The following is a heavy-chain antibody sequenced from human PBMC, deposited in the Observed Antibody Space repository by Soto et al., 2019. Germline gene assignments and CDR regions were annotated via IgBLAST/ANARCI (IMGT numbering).Heavy chain of an antibody. J-gene: IGHJ5*02. CDR1: GFTFSSYA. CDR2: ISGSGGST. D-gene: IGHD5-18*01. CDR3: ANTPQNSYGSVNWFDP. Sequence: EVQLLESGGGLVQPGGSLRLSCAASGFTFSSYAMSWVRQAPGKGLEWVSAISGSGGSTYYADSVKGRFTISRDNSKNTRYVHRNSLRAEDTAVYYCANTPQNSYGSVNWFDPWCQGTLVTVSS. V-gene: IGHV3-23*01.